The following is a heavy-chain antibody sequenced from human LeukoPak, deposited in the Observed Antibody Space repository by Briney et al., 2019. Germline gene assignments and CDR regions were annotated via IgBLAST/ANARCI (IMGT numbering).Heavy chain of an antibody. D-gene: IGHD6-13*01. CDR2: IYTSGST. CDR1: GGSISSGSYY. J-gene: IGHJ4*02. V-gene: IGHV4-61*02. Sequence: SETLSLTCTVSGGSISSGSYYWSWIRQPAGKGLEWIGRIYTSGSTNYNPSLRSRVAISVDTSKSQFSLNLNSVTAADTAVYYCAWIISATGTGGYYFNYWGQGTLVTVSS. CDR3: AWIISATGTGGYYFNY.